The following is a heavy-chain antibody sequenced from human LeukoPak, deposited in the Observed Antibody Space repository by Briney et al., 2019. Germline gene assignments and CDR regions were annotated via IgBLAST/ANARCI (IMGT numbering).Heavy chain of an antibody. CDR2: IYYSGST. D-gene: IGHD1-1*01. V-gene: IGHV4-39*07. CDR1: GVSISSSSYY. CDR3: ARDRLDWMDYGMDV. J-gene: IGHJ6*02. Sequence: SETLSLTCTVSGVSISSSSYYWGWIRQPPGKGLEWIGSIYYSGSTYYNPSLKSRVTISVDTSKNQFSLKLSSVTAADTAVYYCARDRLDWMDYGMDVWGQGTTVTVSS.